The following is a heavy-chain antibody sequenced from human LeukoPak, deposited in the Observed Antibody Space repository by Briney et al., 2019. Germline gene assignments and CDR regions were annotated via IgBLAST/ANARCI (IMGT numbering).Heavy chain of an antibody. Sequence: ASVKVSCKASGYTFTSYGISWVRQAPGQGLEWMGWISAYNGNTNYAQKLQGRVTMTTDTSTSTAYTELRSLRSDDTAVYYCAREAGSSGYLYYFDYWGQGTLVTVSS. CDR2: ISAYNGNT. D-gene: IGHD3-22*01. J-gene: IGHJ4*02. V-gene: IGHV1-18*01. CDR3: AREAGSSGYLYYFDY. CDR1: GYTFTSYG.